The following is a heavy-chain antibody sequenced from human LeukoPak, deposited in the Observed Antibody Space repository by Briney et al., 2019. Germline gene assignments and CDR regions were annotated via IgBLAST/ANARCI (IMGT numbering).Heavy chain of an antibody. Sequence: PSETLSLTCTVSGGSISSSSYYWGWIRQPPGNGLEWIGSIYYSGSTYYNPSLKSRVTISVDTSKNQFSLKLSSVTAADTAVYYCARGGVVVVAATPGGNWFDPWGQGTLVTVSS. D-gene: IGHD2-15*01. J-gene: IGHJ5*02. CDR3: ARGGVVVVAATPGGNWFDP. V-gene: IGHV4-39*07. CDR1: GGSISSSSYY. CDR2: IYYSGST.